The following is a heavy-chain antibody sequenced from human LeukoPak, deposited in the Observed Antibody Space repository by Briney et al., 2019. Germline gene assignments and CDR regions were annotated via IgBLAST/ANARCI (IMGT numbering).Heavy chain of an antibody. J-gene: IGHJ4*02. V-gene: IGHV1-18*04. Sequence: GASVKVSCEASGYTFTSYGISWVRQAPGQGLEWMGGISTYNGNTIYAQKFQDRVTMTTDTPTSTAYMELRSLRSDDTAVYYCARDSGISGSYYLGYWGQGTLVTVSS. CDR2: ISTYNGNT. D-gene: IGHD1-26*01. CDR3: ARDSGISGSYYLGY. CDR1: GYTFTSYG.